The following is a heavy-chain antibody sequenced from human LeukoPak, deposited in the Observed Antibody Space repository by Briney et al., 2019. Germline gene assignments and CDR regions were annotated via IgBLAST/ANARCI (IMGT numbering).Heavy chain of an antibody. CDR3: ARDNVRSGYSSGG. CDR1: GFTVSSNY. V-gene: IGHV3-66*01. D-gene: IGHD6-19*01. J-gene: IGHJ4*02. CDR2: IYSGGST. Sequence: TGGSLRLSCAASGFTVSSNYMSWVRQAPGKGLEWVSVIYSGGSTYYADSVKGRFTISRDNSKNTLYLQMNSLRAEDTAVYYCARDNVRSGYSSGGWGQGTLVTVSS.